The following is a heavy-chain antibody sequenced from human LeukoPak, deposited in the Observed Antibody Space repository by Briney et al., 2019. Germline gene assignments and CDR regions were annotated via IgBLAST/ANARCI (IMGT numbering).Heavy chain of an antibody. Sequence: GRSLRLSCAASGFTFSSYGMHWVPQAPGKGLVWVSRINSDGSSTSYADSVKGRFTISRDNAKNTLYLQMNSLRAEDTAVYYCARVLGYGDYVRYWGQGTLVTVSS. V-gene: IGHV3-74*01. CDR3: ARVLGYGDYVRY. CDR2: INSDGSST. J-gene: IGHJ4*02. D-gene: IGHD4-17*01. CDR1: GFTFSSYG.